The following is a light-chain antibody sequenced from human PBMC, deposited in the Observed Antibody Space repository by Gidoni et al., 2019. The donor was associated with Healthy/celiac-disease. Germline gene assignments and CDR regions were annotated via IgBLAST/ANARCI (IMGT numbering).Light chain of an antibody. J-gene: IGLJ2*01. V-gene: IGLV2-14*01. CDR2: EVT. Sequence: QSALTQPASVSGSPGQPITISCTGTSSDVGGYNYDSWYQQHPGKAPKLMIYEVTNRPSGVSNRFSGSKSGNTASLTISGLQAEDEAHYYCSSYTSSSTVVFGGGTKLTVL. CDR1: SSDVGGYNY. CDR3: SSYTSSSTVV.